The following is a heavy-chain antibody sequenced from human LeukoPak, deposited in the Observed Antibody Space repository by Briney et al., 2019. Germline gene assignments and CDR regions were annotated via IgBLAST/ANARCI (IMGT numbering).Heavy chain of an antibody. J-gene: IGHJ6*02. V-gene: IGHV3-23*01. CDR2: ISGSDYST. Sequence: GGSLRLSCAASGFTFSIYAMSWVRQAPGKGLEWVSAISGSDYSTYYADSVKGRFTISRDNSKNTLHLQLNSLRDEDTAMYYCAMRPADCSSSSCPTINRYYYGMDVWGQGTTVIVSS. CDR3: AMRPADCSSSSCPTINRYYYGMDV. D-gene: IGHD2-15*01. CDR1: GFTFSIYA.